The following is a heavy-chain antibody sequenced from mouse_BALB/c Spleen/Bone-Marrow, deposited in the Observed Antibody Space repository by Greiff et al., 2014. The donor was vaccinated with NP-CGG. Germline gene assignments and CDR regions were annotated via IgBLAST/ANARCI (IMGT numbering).Heavy chain of an antibody. D-gene: IGHD3-3*01. V-gene: IGHV1-54*01. CDR2: INPGSGGT. J-gene: IGHJ2*01. Sequence: VHLVESGAGLVRPGTSVKVSCKASGYAFTNYLIEWVKQRPGQGLELIGMINPGSGGTNYNEKFKGKATLTADKSSSTAYMQLSSLTSDDSAVYFCARRDGSYFDYWGQGTTLTVSS. CDR3: ARRDGSYFDY. CDR1: GYAFTNYL.